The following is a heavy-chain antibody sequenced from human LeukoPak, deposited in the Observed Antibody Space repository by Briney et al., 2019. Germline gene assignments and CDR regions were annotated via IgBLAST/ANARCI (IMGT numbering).Heavy chain of an antibody. J-gene: IGHJ4*02. D-gene: IGHD6-13*01. CDR3: ARVSTRQQLPYFDY. Sequence: ASVKVSCKASGYTFTSYGISWVRQAPGQGLEWMGWISAYNGNTNYAQKLQGRVTMTTDTSTSTAYMELRSLRSDDTAVYYCARVSTRQQLPYFDYWGQGTLVTVSS. V-gene: IGHV1-18*01. CDR1: GYTFTSYG. CDR2: ISAYNGNT.